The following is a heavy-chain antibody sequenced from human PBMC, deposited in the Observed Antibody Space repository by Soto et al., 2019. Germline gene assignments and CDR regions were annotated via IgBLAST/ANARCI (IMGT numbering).Heavy chain of an antibody. J-gene: IGHJ6*02. D-gene: IGHD4-4*01. V-gene: IGHV5-10-1*01. Sequence: PRESLKISCKGSGYSFTSYWISWVRQMPGKGLEWMGRIDPSDSYTNYSPSFQGHVTISADKSISTAYLQWSSLKASDTAMYYCALTVTGYYGMDVWGQGTTVTVS. CDR2: IDPSDSYT. CDR1: GYSFTSYW. CDR3: ALTVTGYYGMDV.